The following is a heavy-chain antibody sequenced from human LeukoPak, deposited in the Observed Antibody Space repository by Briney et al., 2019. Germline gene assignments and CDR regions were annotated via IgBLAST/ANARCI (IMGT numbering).Heavy chain of an antibody. V-gene: IGHV4-59*08. D-gene: IGHD3-10*01. J-gene: IGHJ4*02. CDR2: IYYSGST. Sequence: PSETLSLTCTVSGGSISSYYWSWIRQPPGKGLEWIGYIYYSGSTNYNPSLKSRVTISVDTSKNQFSLKLSSVTAADTAVYYCASSYYYGSGSYYTRANYFDYWGQGTLVTVSS. CDR1: GGSISSYY. CDR3: ASSYYYGSGSYYTRANYFDY.